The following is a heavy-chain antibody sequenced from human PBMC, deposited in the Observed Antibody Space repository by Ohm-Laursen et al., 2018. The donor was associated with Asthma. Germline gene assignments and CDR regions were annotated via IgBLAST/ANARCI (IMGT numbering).Heavy chain of an antibody. Sequence: SLRLSCAASGFTFSSYGMHWVRQAPGKGLEWVAVISYDGSNKYYADSVKGRFTISRDNSKNTLYLQMNSLRAEDTAVYYCARDLRYSSGWYGTFDYWGQGTLVTVSS. V-gene: IGHV3-30*03. CDR3: ARDLRYSSGWYGTFDY. CDR2: ISYDGSNK. J-gene: IGHJ4*02. CDR1: GFTFSSYG. D-gene: IGHD6-19*01.